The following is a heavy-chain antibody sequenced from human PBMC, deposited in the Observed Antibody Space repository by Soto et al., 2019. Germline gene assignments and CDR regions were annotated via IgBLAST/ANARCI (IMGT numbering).Heavy chain of an antibody. J-gene: IGHJ6*03. V-gene: IGHV2-5*02. CDR1: GFSLSTSGVG. D-gene: IGHD1-7*01. Sequence: SGPTLVKPTQTLTLTCTFSGFSLSTSGVGVGWIRQPPGKALEWLALIYWDDDKRYRPSLKSWLTITKDTSKNQVVLTMTNMDPLDTATYYCAHSYEYRYNWNYPNSPSPYYYYYMDVGGKGPRSPSP. CDR3: AHSYEYRYNWNYPNSPSPYYYYYMDV. CDR2: IYWDDDK.